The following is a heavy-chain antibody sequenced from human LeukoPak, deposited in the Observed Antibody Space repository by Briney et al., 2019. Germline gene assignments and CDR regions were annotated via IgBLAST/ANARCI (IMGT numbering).Heavy chain of an antibody. CDR1: GFMFDDFT. Sequence: TGGSLRLSCVASGFMFDDFTLHWVRQAPGKGLEWVSLINWDGGSTYYAGSVKGRFTVSRDNSKNSLYLQMNSLRTEDTAFYYCGKGDEDSPMNFYHWGQGTLATVSS. J-gene: IGHJ4*02. V-gene: IGHV3-43*01. CDR3: GKGDEDSPMNFYH. CDR2: INWDGGST. D-gene: IGHD5-18*01.